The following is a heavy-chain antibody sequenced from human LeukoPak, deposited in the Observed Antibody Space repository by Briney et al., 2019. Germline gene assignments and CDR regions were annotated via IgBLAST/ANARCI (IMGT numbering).Heavy chain of an antibody. D-gene: IGHD6-13*01. J-gene: IGHJ6*03. V-gene: IGHV4-34*01. CDR1: GGSFSGYY. CDR2: INHSGST. CDR3: ARDLLDHIAPYYYMDV. Sequence: SETLSLTCAVYGGSFSGYYWSWIRQPPGKGLEWIGQINHSGSTNYNASLKSRVTISVDTSKNQFSLKLSSVTAADTAVYYCARDLLDHIAPYYYMDVWGKGTTVTVSS.